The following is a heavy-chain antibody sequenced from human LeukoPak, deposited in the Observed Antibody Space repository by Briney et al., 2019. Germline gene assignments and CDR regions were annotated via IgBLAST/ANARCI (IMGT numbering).Heavy chain of an antibody. V-gene: IGHV3-23*01. CDR3: AKALGVYGDYDY. Sequence: GGSLRLSCAASGFTFSSYGMSWVRQAPGKGLEWVSAISGSGGSTYYADSVKGRFTISRDNSKNTLYLRMNSLRAEDTAVYYCAKALGVYGDYDYWGQGTLVTVSS. CDR2: ISGSGGST. D-gene: IGHD4-17*01. J-gene: IGHJ4*02. CDR1: GFTFSSYG.